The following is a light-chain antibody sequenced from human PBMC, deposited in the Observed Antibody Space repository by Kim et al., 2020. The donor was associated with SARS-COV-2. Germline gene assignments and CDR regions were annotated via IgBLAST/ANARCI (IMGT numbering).Light chain of an antibody. CDR3: QQYNNWPLT. Sequence: VSPGESATLPCRASQSVSSNLAWYQQKPGQAPRLLIYGASTRATGIPARFSGSGSGTEFTLTISSLQSEDFAVYYCQQYNNWPLTFGGGTKVDIK. CDR2: GAS. V-gene: IGKV3-15*01. J-gene: IGKJ4*01. CDR1: QSVSSN.